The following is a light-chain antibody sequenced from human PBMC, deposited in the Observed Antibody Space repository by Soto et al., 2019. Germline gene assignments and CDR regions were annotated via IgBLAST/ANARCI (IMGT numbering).Light chain of an antibody. Sequence: EVVLTQSPGTLSLSPGERATLSCRASQNIRGNELAWYQQKPGQAPRLLIYRGSRRATGIPDRFSGRGSGTEFTLTISRLEPGDFVVYSCQVYGISAPWTLGQGTKVEIK. V-gene: IGKV3-20*01. CDR3: QVYGISAPWT. CDR1: QNIRGNE. CDR2: RGS. J-gene: IGKJ1*01.